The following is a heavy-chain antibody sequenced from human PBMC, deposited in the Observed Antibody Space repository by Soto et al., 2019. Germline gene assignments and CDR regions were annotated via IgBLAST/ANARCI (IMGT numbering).Heavy chain of an antibody. Sequence: PSETLSLTCTVSGGSIRSGGYYCTWIRHFPGKGLGWIGNIYYSGTPYYNPSLKIRLTMSVDTSKNQFSLRLKSVTAADTAMYFCERDRLMATSGTARYYYGLDVWGKGTTVTDAS. CDR2: IYYSGTP. J-gene: IGHJ6*04. D-gene: IGHD5-12*01. CDR1: GGSIRSGGYY. V-gene: IGHV4-31*03. CDR3: ERDRLMATSGTARYYYGLDV.